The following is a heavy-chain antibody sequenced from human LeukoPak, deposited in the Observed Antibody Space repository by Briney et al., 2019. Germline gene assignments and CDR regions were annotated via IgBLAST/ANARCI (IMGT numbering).Heavy chain of an antibody. V-gene: IGHV3-30*02. Sequence: RGSLRLSCGGSGFNFSPSNLNWVRQAPGKGLEWVAFIRYDGSNKYYADSVKGRFTISRDNSKNTLYLQMNSLRAEDTAVYYCAKGGQAYYGSGSSYYFDYWGQGTLVTVSS. CDR2: IRYDGSNK. CDR1: GFNFSPSN. CDR3: AKGGQAYYGSGSSYYFDY. D-gene: IGHD3-10*01. J-gene: IGHJ4*02.